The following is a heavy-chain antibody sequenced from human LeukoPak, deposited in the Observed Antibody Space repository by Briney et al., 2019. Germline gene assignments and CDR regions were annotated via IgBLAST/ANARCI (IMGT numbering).Heavy chain of an antibody. CDR3: AKQHYYDSSGYYPPGD. V-gene: IGHV3-33*03. J-gene: IGHJ4*02. CDR2: IWYDGSNK. Sequence: PGRSLRLSCAASGFTFSSYGMHWVRQAPGKGLEWVAVIWYDGSNKYYADSVKGRFTISRDNSKNTLYLQMNSLRAEDTAMYYCAKQHYYDSSGYYPPGDWGQGTLVTVSS. D-gene: IGHD3-22*01. CDR1: GFTFSSYG.